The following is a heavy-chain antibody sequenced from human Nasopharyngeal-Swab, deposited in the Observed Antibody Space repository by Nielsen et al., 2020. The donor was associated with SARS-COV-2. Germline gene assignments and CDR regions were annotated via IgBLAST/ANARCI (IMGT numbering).Heavy chain of an antibody. CDR2: ISSSSYI. V-gene: IGHV3-21*04. CDR3: ANLLV. Sequence: GESLKISCAASGFTFSSYSMNWVRQAPGKGLEWVSSISSSSYIYYADSVRGRFTISRDNAKNSLYLQMNSLRAEDTAVYYCANLLVWGQGTMVTVSS. CDR1: GFTFSSYS. J-gene: IGHJ3*01.